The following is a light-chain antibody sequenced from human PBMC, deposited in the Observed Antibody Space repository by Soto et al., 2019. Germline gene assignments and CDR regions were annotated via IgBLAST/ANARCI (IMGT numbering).Light chain of an antibody. CDR2: GAS. CDR3: QQYNNWPPDRT. Sequence: EIVMTQSPATLSVSPGERATLSCRASQSVGSNLAWYQQKPGQAPRLLIYGASTRATGIPARFSGSGSGTEFTLNISSLKSEDFAIYCCQQYNNWPPDRTFGQGTKVEIK. V-gene: IGKV3-15*01. J-gene: IGKJ1*01. CDR1: QSVGSN.